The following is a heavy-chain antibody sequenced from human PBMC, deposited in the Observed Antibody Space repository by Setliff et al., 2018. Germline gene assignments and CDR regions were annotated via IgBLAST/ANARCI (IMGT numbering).Heavy chain of an antibody. CDR1: GYTFTGYY. V-gene: IGHV1-2*06. CDR2: INPNSGGT. Sequence: ASVKVSCKASGYTFTGYYMHWVRQAPGQGLEWMGRINPNSGGTNYAQKFQGRVTMTRDTSISTAYMELSRLRSDDTAVYYCAKDPSLSRDGYNDGFDYWGQGTLVTVSS. D-gene: IGHD5-12*01. J-gene: IGHJ4*02. CDR3: AKDPSLSRDGYNDGFDY.